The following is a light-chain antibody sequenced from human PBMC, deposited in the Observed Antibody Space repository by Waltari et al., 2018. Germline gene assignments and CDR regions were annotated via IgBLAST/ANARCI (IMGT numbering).Light chain of an antibody. CDR2: DVS. CDR3: SSYSGTNTRVI. Sequence: QSALTQPASVSGSPGQSISISCTGTSIDTGHYDYVSWSQQQPGKAPKKMIYDVSHWPSGVSNRFSGSKSGNTASLIISGLQSEDEGDYYCSSYSGTNTRVIFGGGTKLTVL. CDR1: SIDTGHYDY. J-gene: IGLJ2*01. V-gene: IGLV2-14*03.